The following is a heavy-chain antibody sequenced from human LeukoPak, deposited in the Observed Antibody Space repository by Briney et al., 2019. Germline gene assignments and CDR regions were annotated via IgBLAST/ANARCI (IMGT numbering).Heavy chain of an antibody. CDR3: ATSRTGDY. CDR2: IKQDGNEK. J-gene: IGHJ4*02. D-gene: IGHD3/OR15-3a*01. Sequence: PGGSLRLSCAATGFTFSSYWMSWVRQASGKGLQWVAIIKQDGNEKYYVDSLKGRFTISRDNAEKSLYLQMGSLRAEDTAVYYCATSRTGDYWGQGTLVTVSS. V-gene: IGHV3-7*03. CDR1: GFTFSSYW.